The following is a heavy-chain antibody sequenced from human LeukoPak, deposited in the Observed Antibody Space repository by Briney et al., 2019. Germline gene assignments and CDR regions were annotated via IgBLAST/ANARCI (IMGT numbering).Heavy chain of an antibody. V-gene: IGHV4-39*01. CDR1: GGSISSSSYY. D-gene: IGHD2-15*01. J-gene: IGHJ6*02. Sequence: SETLSLTCTVSGGSISSSSYYWGWIRQPPGKGLEWIGSVHSNGNSYYNPSLKSRVTISVDTSKNQFSLKLSSVTAADTAVYYCATINVVVVADFSMDVWGQGTTVTVSS. CDR3: ATINVVVVADFSMDV. CDR2: VHSNGNS.